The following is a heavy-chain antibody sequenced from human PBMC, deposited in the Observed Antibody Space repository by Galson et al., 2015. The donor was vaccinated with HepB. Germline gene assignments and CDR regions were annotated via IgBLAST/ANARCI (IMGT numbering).Heavy chain of an antibody. CDR3: AREIQRYYDSSGFDC. CDR1: GFTFSSYA. Sequence: SLRLSCAASGFTFSSYAMHWVRQAPGKGLEWVAVISYDGSNKYYADSVKGRFTISRDNYKNTLYLQMKSLGAEDTAVYYCAREIQRYYDSSGFDCWGQGTLVTVSS. V-gene: IGHV3-30*04. CDR2: ISYDGSNK. J-gene: IGHJ4*02. D-gene: IGHD3-22*01.